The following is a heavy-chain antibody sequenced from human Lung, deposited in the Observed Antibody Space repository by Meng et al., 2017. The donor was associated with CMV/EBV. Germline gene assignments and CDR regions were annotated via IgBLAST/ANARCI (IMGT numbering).Heavy chain of an antibody. CDR3: ARIERRRILKYCGSDCSTTDY. D-gene: IGHD2-21*02. CDR1: SSNL. CDR2: IDHSVST. Sequence: SSNLCTWVRQDPGKGLEWIGEIDHSVSTNYNPSLKRRGTISVDKFKNQFSLKLGSVTAADTAVYYCARIERRRILKYCGSDCSTTDYWGQGTLVTVSS. J-gene: IGHJ4*02. V-gene: IGHV4-4*02.